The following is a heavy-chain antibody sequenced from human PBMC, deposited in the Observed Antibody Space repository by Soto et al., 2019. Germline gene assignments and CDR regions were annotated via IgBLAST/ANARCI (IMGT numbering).Heavy chain of an antibody. V-gene: IGHV4-30-2*01. CDR3: ARDRLGSGSYDY. Sequence: PXETLSLTCAVSGGSISSSTYSWNWIRQPPGKGLEWIGYIYHSGSTSYNPSPNSRVTISVDRSKNQFSLRLNSVTAADTAVYYCARDRLGSGSYDYWGQGTLVTVSS. J-gene: IGHJ4*02. CDR1: GGSISSSTYS. CDR2: IYHSGST. D-gene: IGHD1-26*01.